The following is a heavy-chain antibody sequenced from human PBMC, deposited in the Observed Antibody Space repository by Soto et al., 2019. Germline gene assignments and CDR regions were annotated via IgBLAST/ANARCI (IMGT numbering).Heavy chain of an antibody. J-gene: IGHJ4*02. Sequence: PSETLSLTCTVSGGSVSSYYWSWIRQSPGKGLEWIGYIYYIGSTKYKPSLKSRVTISVDTSKNQFSLKVSSATAADNAVYYCARYDNRNYGLYYFDYWGLGALVTVSS. CDR2: IYYIGST. CDR1: GGSVSSYY. D-gene: IGHD1-7*01. CDR3: ARYDNRNYGLYYFDY. V-gene: IGHV4-59*08.